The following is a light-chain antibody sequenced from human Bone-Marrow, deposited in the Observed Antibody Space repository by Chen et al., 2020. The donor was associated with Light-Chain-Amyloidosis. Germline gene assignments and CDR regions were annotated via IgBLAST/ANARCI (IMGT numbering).Light chain of an antibody. CDR2: RDT. CDR3: ESADRSGTYEVI. J-gene: IGLJ2*01. CDR1: DLPTKY. V-gene: IGLV3-25*03. Sequence: SYELTQPPSVSVSPGQTARITCSGDDLPTKYAYWYHQKPGQAPVLVIHRDTERPSGISERFSGSSAGTTATLTISGVQAEDEADYHCESADRSGTYEVICGGGTKLTVL.